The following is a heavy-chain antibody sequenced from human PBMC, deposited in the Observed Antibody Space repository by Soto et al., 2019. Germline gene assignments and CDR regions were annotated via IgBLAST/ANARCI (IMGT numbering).Heavy chain of an antibody. Sequence: QVQLQESGPGLVKPSQTLSLTCTVSGGSISSGGYYWSWIRQHPGKGLEWIGYIYYSGSTYYNPSLKSRVTISVDTSKNQFSLKLSSVTAADTAVYYCARRRESDWLPYYYYYYMDVWGKGTTVTVSS. CDR1: GGSISSGGYY. D-gene: IGHD3-9*01. CDR3: ARRRESDWLPYYYYYYMDV. CDR2: IYYSGST. V-gene: IGHV4-31*03. J-gene: IGHJ6*03.